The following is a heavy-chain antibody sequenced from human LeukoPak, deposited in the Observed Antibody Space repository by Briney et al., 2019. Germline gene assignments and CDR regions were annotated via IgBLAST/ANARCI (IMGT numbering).Heavy chain of an antibody. CDR2: MNPNSGNT. J-gene: IGHJ4*02. D-gene: IGHD6-13*01. V-gene: IGHV1-8*01. CDR1: GYSFTSYD. Sequence: GASVKVSCKASGYSFTSYDINWARQATGQGLEWMGWMNPNSGNTGSAQKFQGRVTMTRNTSISTAYMELSNLRSEDTAVYYCARRVAAGGTCMGYWGQGTLVTVSP. CDR3: ARRVAAGGTCMGY.